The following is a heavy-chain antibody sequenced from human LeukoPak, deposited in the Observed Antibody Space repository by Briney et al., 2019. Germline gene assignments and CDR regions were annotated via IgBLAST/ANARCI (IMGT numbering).Heavy chain of an antibody. CDR2: ISGSGGST. CDR1: GFTFSSYA. V-gene: IGHV3-23*01. J-gene: IGHJ5*02. D-gene: IGHD6-13*01. Sequence: PGASLRLSCAASGFTFSSYAMSWVRQAPGKGLEWVSAISGSGGSTYYADSVKGRFTISRDNSKNTLYLQTNSLRAEDTAVYYCAKDPYSSSWYFWFDPWGQGTLVTVSS. CDR3: AKDPYSSSWYFWFDP.